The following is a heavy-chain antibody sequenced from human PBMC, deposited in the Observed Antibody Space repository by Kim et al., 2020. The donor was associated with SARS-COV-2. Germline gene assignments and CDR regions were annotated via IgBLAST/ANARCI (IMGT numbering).Heavy chain of an antibody. J-gene: IGHJ5*02. V-gene: IGHV4-30-2*05. Sequence: STSYNRSLKSRVTISVDTSKNQFSLKLSSVTAADTAVYYCASSGGWFDPWGQGTLVTVSS. CDR3: ASSGGWFDP. D-gene: IGHD3-16*01. CDR2: ST.